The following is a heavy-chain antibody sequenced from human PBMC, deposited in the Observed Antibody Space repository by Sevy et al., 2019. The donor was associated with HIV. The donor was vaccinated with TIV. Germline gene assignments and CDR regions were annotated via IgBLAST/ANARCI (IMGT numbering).Heavy chain of an antibody. CDR1: GGSFSGYY. J-gene: IGHJ5*02. CDR2: INHSGST. D-gene: IGHD7-27*01. V-gene: IGHV4-34*01. Sequence: SETLSLTCAVYGGSFSGYYWSWIRQPPGKGLEWIGEINHSGSTNYNPSLKSRVTISVDTSKNQFSRRLSSVTAADTAEYYCARVPRTNWGWYNWFDPWGQGTLVTVSS. CDR3: ARVPRTNWGWYNWFDP.